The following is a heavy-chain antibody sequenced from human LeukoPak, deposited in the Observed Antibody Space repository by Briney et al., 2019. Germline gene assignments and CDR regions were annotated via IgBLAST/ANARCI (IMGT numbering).Heavy chain of an antibody. CDR1: GGSVSSGDYY. J-gene: IGHJ4*02. Sequence: PSETLSLTCTVSGGSVSSGDYYWSWIRQPPGKGLEWIGYIYYSGSTYFNLSLKSRVTISVDTSKNQFSLKLNSVTAADTAVYYCVREILYCSGGSCYRGPFDNWGQGTLVTVSA. D-gene: IGHD2-15*01. CDR2: IYYSGST. V-gene: IGHV4-30-4*08. CDR3: VREILYCSGGSCYRGPFDN.